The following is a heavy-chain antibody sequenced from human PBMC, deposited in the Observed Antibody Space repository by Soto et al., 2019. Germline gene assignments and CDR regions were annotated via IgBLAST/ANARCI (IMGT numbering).Heavy chain of an antibody. Sequence: GGSLRLSCAASGFTFSSYAMHWVRQAPGKGLEWVAVISYDGSNKYYADSVKGRFTISRDNSKNTLYLQMNSLRAEDTAVYYCARDQNYYDSSGYSDIRGTMANWGQGTLVTVSS. V-gene: IGHV3-30-3*01. J-gene: IGHJ4*02. CDR3: ARDQNYYDSSGYSDIRGTMAN. CDR1: GFTFSSYA. D-gene: IGHD3-22*01. CDR2: ISYDGSNK.